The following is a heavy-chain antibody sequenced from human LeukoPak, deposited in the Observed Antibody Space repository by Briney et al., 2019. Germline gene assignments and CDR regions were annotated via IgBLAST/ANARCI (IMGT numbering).Heavy chain of an antibody. CDR3: ARDTYSRWQTDY. J-gene: IGHJ4*02. V-gene: IGHV3-48*03. Sequence: PGGSLRLSCAASGFTFSSYEMNWVRQAPGKGLEWVSYIGRSGVSIYYTDSVKGRFTISRDNAKNSLYLQMNSLRAEDTAVYYCARDTYSRWQTDYWGQGTLVTVSS. D-gene: IGHD4-23*01. CDR1: GFTFSSYE. CDR2: IGRSGVSI.